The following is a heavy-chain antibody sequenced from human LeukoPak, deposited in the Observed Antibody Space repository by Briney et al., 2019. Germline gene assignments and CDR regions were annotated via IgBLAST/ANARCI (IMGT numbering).Heavy chain of an antibody. CDR3: AVYCSGGCYSGLV. Sequence: PGGSLRLSCAASGFTFSSSAMSWVRQAPGKGVEWVAGISGGGQSTYSADSVKGRFTISRDNSKNTLYLQINALRAEDTAVYYCAVYCSGGCYSGLVWGQGTLVTVSS. J-gene: IGHJ4*02. CDR2: ISGGGQST. V-gene: IGHV3-23*01. CDR1: GFTFSSSA. D-gene: IGHD2-21*02.